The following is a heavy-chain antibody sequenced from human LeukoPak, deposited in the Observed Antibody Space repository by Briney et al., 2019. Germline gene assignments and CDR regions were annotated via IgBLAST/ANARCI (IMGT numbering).Heavy chain of an antibody. CDR2: ISYDGSNK. Sequence: PGGSLRLSCAASGFTFSSYAMHWVRQAPGKGLEWVAVISYDGSNKYYADSVKGRFTISRDNSKNTLYLQMNSLRAEDTAVYYCARHGVGGVNGSYPFSYFDYWGQGTLVTVSS. CDR1: GFTFSSYA. D-gene: IGHD1-26*01. CDR3: ARHGVGGVNGSYPFSYFDY. J-gene: IGHJ4*02. V-gene: IGHV3-30*04.